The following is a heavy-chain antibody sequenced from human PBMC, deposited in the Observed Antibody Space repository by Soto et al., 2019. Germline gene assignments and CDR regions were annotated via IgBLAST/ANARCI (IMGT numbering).Heavy chain of an antibody. CDR2: IYSGGST. Sequence: PGGSLRLSCAASGFTVSSNYMSWVRQAPGKGLEWVSVIYSGGSTYYADSVKGRFTISRDNSKNTLYLQMNSLRAEDTAVYYCARDYYYDSSGYPAYGMDVWGQGTTVTVSS. J-gene: IGHJ6*02. V-gene: IGHV3-53*01. CDR3: ARDYYYDSSGYPAYGMDV. CDR1: GFTVSSNY. D-gene: IGHD3-22*01.